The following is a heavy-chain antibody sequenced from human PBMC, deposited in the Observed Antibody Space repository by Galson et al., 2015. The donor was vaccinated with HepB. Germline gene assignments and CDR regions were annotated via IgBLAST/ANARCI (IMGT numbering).Heavy chain of an antibody. CDR1: GYTFTSYY. CDR2: INPSGGST. Sequence: SVKVSCKASGYTFTSYYMHWVRQAPGQGLEWMGIINPSGGSTSYAQKFQGRVTMTRDTSTSTVYMELSSLRSEDTAVYYCARGLIVVVPAAPQYNWFDPWGQGTLVPVSS. V-gene: IGHV1-46*01. J-gene: IGHJ5*02. D-gene: IGHD2-2*01. CDR3: ARGLIVVVPAAPQYNWFDP.